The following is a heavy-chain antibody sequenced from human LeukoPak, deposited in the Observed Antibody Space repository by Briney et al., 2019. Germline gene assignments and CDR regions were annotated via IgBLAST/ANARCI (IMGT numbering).Heavy chain of an antibody. D-gene: IGHD6-13*01. CDR3: ARWGIAAAGFRAFDI. J-gene: IGHJ3*02. V-gene: IGHV1-2*04. Sequence: ASVKVSCKASGYTFTGYYMHWVRQAPGQGLEWMGWINPNSGGTNYAQKFQGWVTMTRDTSISTAYMELRSLRSDDTAVYYCARWGIAAAGFRAFDIWGQGTMVTVSS. CDR2: INPNSGGT. CDR1: GYTFTGYY.